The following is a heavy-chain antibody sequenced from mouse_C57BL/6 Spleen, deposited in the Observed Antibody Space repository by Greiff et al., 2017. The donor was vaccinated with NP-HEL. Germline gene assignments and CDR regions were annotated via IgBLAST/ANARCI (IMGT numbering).Heavy chain of an antibody. CDR2: IDPSDSYT. CDR3: ARSPRDSSGYPFDY. V-gene: IGHV1-69*01. J-gene: IGHJ2*01. CDR1: GYTFTSYW. D-gene: IGHD3-2*02. Sequence: QVQLQQPGAELVLPGASVKLSCKASGYTFTSYWMHWVKQRPGQGLEWIGEIDPSDSYTNYNQKFKGKSTLTVDKSSSTAYMQLSSLTSEDSAVYYCARSPRDSSGYPFDYWGQGTTLTVSS.